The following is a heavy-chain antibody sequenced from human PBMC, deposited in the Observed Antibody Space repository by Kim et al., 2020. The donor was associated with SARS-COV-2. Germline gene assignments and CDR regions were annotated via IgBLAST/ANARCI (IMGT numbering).Heavy chain of an antibody. V-gene: IGHV3-23*01. J-gene: IGHJ4*02. D-gene: IGHD4-17*01. Sequence: YYADSVKGRFTISRDKSKNTLYLQMNSLRAEDTAVYYCAKAHLGDYFDYWGQGTLVTVSS. CDR3: AKAHLGDYFDY.